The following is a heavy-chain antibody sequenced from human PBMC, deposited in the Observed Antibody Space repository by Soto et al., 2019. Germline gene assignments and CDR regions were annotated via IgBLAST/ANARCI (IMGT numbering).Heavy chain of an antibody. V-gene: IGHV3-74*01. CDR3: ARQKGYCSGGSCYSGYYYYGMDV. Sequence: EVQLVESGGGLVQPGGSLRLSCAASGFTFSSYWMHWVRQAPGKGLVWVSRINSDGSSTSYADSVKGRFTISRDNAKNPLYLQMNSLRAEDTAVYYCARQKGYCSGGSCYSGYYYYGMDVWGQGPTVTVSS. D-gene: IGHD2-15*01. CDR2: INSDGSST. CDR1: GFTFSSYW. J-gene: IGHJ6*02.